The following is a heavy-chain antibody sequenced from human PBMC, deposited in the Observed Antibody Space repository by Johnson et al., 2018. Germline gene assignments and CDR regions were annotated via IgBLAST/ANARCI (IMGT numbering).Heavy chain of an antibody. J-gene: IGHJ3*02. CDR3: ASPSLTGYPWAFDI. CDR2: FSYSGRT. CDR1: GCSISTYY. Sequence: QVQLQESGPGLVKXSETXSLXCTVSGCSISTYYWSWLRQPPGKGLEWIGSFSYSGRTNYDPSPQSRVTISVDTSKNQFSLQLSSVTAADTAVYYCASPSLTGYPWAFDIGGQGTMVTVSS. D-gene: IGHD3-9*01. V-gene: IGHV4-59*01.